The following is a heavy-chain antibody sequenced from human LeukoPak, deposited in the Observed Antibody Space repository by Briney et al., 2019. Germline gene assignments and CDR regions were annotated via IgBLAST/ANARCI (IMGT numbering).Heavy chain of an antibody. CDR1: GFTFSSYA. Sequence: GGSLRLSCAASGFTFSSYAMSWVRQAPGKGLEWVSAISGSGGSTYYADSVKGRFTISRDNSKNTLYLQMNSLRAEDTAVYYCAKGPSLVVAALSPCDYRGQGTLVTVSS. D-gene: IGHD2-15*01. CDR3: AKGPSLVVAALSPCDY. J-gene: IGHJ4*02. V-gene: IGHV3-23*01. CDR2: ISGSGGST.